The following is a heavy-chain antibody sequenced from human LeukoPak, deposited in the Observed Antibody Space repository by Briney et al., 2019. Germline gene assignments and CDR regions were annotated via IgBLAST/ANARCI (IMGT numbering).Heavy chain of an antibody. Sequence: PGGSLRLSCVGSGFIFRDHSMNWLRQAPGKGLEWVSYISSRGSTIYYADSVKGRLTISRDNAKNSVFLQMNGLRDEDTAVYYCARVQGVCNSTTCFVGNADVWGKGTTVIVSS. V-gene: IGHV3-48*02. CDR2: ISSRGSTI. J-gene: IGHJ6*04. CDR3: ARVQGVCNSTTCFVGNADV. D-gene: IGHD2-2*01. CDR1: GFIFRDHS.